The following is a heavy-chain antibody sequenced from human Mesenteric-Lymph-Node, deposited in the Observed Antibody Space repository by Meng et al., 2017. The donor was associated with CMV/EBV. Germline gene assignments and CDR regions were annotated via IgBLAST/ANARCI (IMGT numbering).Heavy chain of an antibody. Sequence: LTCTVSGGSISSSSYYWGWIRQPPGKGLEWIGSIFYSGSTYYNPSLKSRVTISVDTSKNQFSLKLTSVTAADTAVYYCAGHNDYGGSVWGQGTLVTVSS. V-gene: IGHV4-39*01. CDR3: AGHNDYGGSV. D-gene: IGHD4-23*01. CDR1: GGSISSSSYY. J-gene: IGHJ4*02. CDR2: IFYSGST.